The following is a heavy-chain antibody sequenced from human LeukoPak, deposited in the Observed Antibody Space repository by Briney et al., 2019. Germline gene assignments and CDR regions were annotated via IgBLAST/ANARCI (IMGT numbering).Heavy chain of an antibody. CDR1: GGSISTSDRY. J-gene: IGHJ6*03. V-gene: IGHV4-39*02. D-gene: IGHD4-17*01. CDR2: IYYSGIT. Sequence: SETLSLTCTVSGGSISTSDRYWGWIRQPPGKGLEWIGSIYYSGITYRNPSLKSRVTISVDTSKNQFSLRLSSVTAADTAVYYCARVAYADMDVWGKGTTVTVSS. CDR3: ARVAYADMDV.